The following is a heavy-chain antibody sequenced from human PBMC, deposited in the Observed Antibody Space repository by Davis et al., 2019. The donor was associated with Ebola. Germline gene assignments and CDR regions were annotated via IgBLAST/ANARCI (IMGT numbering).Heavy chain of an antibody. Sequence: SETLSLTCTVSGGSISSYYWSWIRQPPGKGLEWIGYIYYSGSTNYNPSLKSRLTISVDTSKNQFSLKLSSVTAADTAVYYCARGRVVVYAITYYYYYGMDVWGQGTTVTVSS. V-gene: IGHV4-59*12. CDR3: ARGRVVVYAITYYYYYGMDV. D-gene: IGHD2-8*02. CDR2: IYYSGST. CDR1: GGSISSYY. J-gene: IGHJ6*02.